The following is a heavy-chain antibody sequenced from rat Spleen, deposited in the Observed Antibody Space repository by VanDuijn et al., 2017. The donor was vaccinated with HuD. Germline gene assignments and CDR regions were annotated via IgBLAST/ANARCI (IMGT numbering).Heavy chain of an antibody. D-gene: IGHD1-11*01. V-gene: IGHV5S23*01. CDR1: GFTFNNYD. CDR2: ISTGGGNT. J-gene: IGHJ1*01. Sequence: EVQLVESDGGLVQPGRSLKLSCAVSGFTFNNYDMAWIRQAPTKGLEWVTSISTGGGNTYYRDSVKGRFTISRDNAKSTLYLQMDSLRSEDTATYYCARRFTEGPWYFDFWGPGTMVTVSS. CDR3: ARRFTEGPWYFDF.